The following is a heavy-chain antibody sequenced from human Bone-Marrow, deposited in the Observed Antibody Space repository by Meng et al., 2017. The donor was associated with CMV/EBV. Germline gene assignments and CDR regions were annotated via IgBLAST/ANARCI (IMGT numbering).Heavy chain of an antibody. D-gene: IGHD3-3*01. CDR1: GFTFSSYA. CDR2: ISYDGSNK. J-gene: IGHJ6*02. V-gene: IGHV3-30*04. Sequence: GESLKLSCAASGFTFSSYAMHWVRQAPGKGLEWVAVISYDGSNKYYADSVKGRFTISRENSKKTLYLQMNRLRAGDTAVYYCARAYLTIFYGMDVWGQGTTVTVSS. CDR3: ARAYLTIFYGMDV.